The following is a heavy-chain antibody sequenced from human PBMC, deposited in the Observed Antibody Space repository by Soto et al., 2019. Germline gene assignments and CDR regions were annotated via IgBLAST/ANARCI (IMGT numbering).Heavy chain of an antibody. V-gene: IGHV3-33*01. D-gene: IGHD3-10*01. CDR1: GFTFSSYG. J-gene: IGHJ4*02. Sequence: QVQLVESGGGVVQPGRSLRLSCAASGFTFSSYGMHWVRQAPGKGLEWVAVIWYDGSNKYYADSVKGRFTISRDNSKNTLYLQMNSLRAEDTAVYYCAREFTMARGGRFGYWGQGTLVTVSS. CDR3: AREFTMARGGRFGY. CDR2: IWYDGSNK.